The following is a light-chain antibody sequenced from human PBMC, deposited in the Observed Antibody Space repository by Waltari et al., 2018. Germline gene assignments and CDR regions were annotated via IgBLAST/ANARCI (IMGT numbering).Light chain of an antibody. J-gene: IGLJ1*01. CDR3: SSYTRSRTYV. CDR1: NNDIGSTYH. CDR2: DVS. V-gene: IGLV2-14*01. Sequence: QSALTQPASVSGSPGQSITISCTGPNNDIGSTYHVSWYQQHTGKVPKLMIYDVSERPSGVSDRLSGSKSGNTASLTISGLQAEDEADYYCSSYTRSRTYVFGTGTEVTVL.